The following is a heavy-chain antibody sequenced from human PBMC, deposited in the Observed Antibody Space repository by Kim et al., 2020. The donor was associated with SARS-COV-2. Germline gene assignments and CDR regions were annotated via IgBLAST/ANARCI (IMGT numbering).Heavy chain of an antibody. Sequence: SETLSLTCTVSGGSISSGGYYWSWIRQHPGKGLEWIGYIYYSGSTYYNPSLKSRVTISVDTSKNQFSLKLSSVTAADTAVYYCARAVGPGRSWFDPWGQGTLVTVSS. CDR1: GGSISSGGYY. CDR2: IYYSGST. D-gene: IGHD3-10*01. J-gene: IGHJ5*02. V-gene: IGHV4-31*03. CDR3: ARAVGPGRSWFDP.